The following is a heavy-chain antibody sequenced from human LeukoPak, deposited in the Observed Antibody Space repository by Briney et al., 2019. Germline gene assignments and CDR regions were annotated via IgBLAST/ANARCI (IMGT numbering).Heavy chain of an antibody. CDR3: ARDGGYYGSGSYFTYFY. J-gene: IGHJ4*02. CDR1: GYTFTSYG. D-gene: IGHD3-10*01. Sequence: ASVKVSCKASGYTFTSYGISWVRQAPGQGLEWMGWISAYNGNTNYAQKLQGRVTMTTDTSTSTAYMELRSLRSDDTAVYYCARDGGYYGSGSYFTYFYWGQGTLVTASS. CDR2: ISAYNGNT. V-gene: IGHV1-18*04.